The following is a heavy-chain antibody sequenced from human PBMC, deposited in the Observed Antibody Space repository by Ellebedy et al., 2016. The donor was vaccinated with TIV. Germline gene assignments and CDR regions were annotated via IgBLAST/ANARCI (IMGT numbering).Heavy chain of an antibody. CDR1: GFTFSSHG. D-gene: IGHD3-22*01. CDR2: ITGGGDTT. Sequence: GESLKISCAASGFTFSSHGMAWVRQAPGTGLEWLSGITGGGDTTYYADSVKGRFTISRDNSKNTLYLQMNSLRVEDTAVYYCARDKSRTMIALDYWGQGTLVTVSS. V-gene: IGHV3-23*01. J-gene: IGHJ4*02. CDR3: ARDKSRTMIALDY.